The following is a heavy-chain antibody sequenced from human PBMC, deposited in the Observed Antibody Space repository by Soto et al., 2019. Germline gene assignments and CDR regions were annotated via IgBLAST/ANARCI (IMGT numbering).Heavy chain of an antibody. V-gene: IGHV1-2*02. Sequence: GASVKVSCKASGYSFTKYHMHWVRQAPGQGLEWMGWINPGSGVTNQAQKFQDRVTMTRDTSITTTYMELNSLTSDDTAVYYCARVAGHKNARFDTWGQGALVTVSS. CDR2: INPGSGVT. CDR3: ARVAGHKNARFDT. D-gene: IGHD2-15*01. CDR1: GYSFTKYH. J-gene: IGHJ4*02.